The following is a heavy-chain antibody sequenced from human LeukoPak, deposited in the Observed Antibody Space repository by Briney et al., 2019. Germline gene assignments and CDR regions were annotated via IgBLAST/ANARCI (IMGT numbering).Heavy chain of an antibody. Sequence: ASVKVSCKASGYTFTSYGISWVRQAPGQGLECKGWISAYNGNTNYAQKLQGRVTMTTDTSTSTAYMELRSLRSDDTAVYYCARTNRSYYYYYGMDVWGQGTTVTVSS. D-gene: IGHD1-14*01. V-gene: IGHV1-18*01. CDR2: ISAYNGNT. CDR3: ARTNRSYYYYYGMDV. J-gene: IGHJ6*02. CDR1: GYTFTSYG.